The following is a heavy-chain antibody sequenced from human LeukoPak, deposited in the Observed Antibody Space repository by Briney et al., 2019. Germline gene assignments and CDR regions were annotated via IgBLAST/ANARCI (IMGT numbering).Heavy chain of an antibody. CDR1: GGSISTYY. CDR2: IYYSGST. D-gene: IGHD2-15*01. J-gene: IGHJ6*02. V-gene: IGHV4-59*01. Sequence: SETLSLTCTVSGGSISTYYWSWIRQPPGKGLEWIGYIYYSGSTNYNPSLKSRVTISVDTSKNQFSLKLSSVTAADTAVYYCARDSGVGFSYYYYYGMDVWGQGTTVTVSS. CDR3: ARDSGVGFSYYYYYGMDV.